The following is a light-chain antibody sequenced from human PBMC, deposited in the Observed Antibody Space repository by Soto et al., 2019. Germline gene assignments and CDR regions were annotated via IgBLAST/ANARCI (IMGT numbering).Light chain of an antibody. CDR1: QSVSSSY. V-gene: IGKV3-20*01. Sequence: EIVLTQSPGTLSLSPGERATLSCRASQSVSSSYLAWYQQKPGQAPRLLIYDTSIRATGVPARSSGSRSGAEFTLTISSLQSEDFAVYYCQHYVTWPLTFGGGTKVDIK. CDR3: QHYVTWPLT. J-gene: IGKJ4*01. CDR2: DTS.